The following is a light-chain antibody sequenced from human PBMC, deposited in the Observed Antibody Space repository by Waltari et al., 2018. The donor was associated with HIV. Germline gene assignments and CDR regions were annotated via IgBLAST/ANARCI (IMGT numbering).Light chain of an antibody. V-gene: IGKV3-11*01. CDR1: QSISNY. CDR2: DAS. Sequence: EIVFTQSPAPLSFSPGVLVTLSCSASQSISNYLAWFQQKPGQAPRLLIYDASNRATGIPARFSGSGSGTDFALTISSLEPEDFAVYYCQQRSDWPLTFGGGTKVEIK. CDR3: QQRSDWPLT. J-gene: IGKJ4*01.